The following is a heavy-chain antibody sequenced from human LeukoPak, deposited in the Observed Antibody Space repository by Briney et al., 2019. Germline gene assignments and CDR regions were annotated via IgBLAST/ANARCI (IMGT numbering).Heavy chain of an antibody. CDR2: IDPEHGET. J-gene: IGHJ4*02. D-gene: IGHD2-21*02. CDR1: GYTLTELS. V-gene: IGHV1-24*01. Sequence: ASVKVSCKVSGYTLTELSMHWVRQAPGKGLEWMGVIDPEHGETIYAQKFQGRVTTTEDTSTDTAYMELSSLRSEDTAVYYCATDLAYCGGDCYNYWGQGTLVTVSS. CDR3: ATDLAYCGGDCYNY.